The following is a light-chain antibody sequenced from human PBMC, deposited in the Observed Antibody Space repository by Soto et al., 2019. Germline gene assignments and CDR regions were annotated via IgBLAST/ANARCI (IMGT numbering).Light chain of an antibody. V-gene: IGLV2-14*01. CDR3: SSYTTSRAYV. CDR1: SSDVGAYNY. J-gene: IGLJ1*01. Sequence: QSVLTQPASVSGSPGQSITISCTGTSSDVGAYNYASWYQQQSGKAPKLMIHEVSNRPSGVSNRFSGSKSGNTASLTISGLQAEDEADYYCSSYTTSRAYVFGIGTKLTVL. CDR2: EVS.